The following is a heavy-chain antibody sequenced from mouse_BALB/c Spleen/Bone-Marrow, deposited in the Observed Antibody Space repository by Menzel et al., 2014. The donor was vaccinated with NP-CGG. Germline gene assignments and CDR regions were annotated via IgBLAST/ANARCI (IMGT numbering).Heavy chain of an antibody. V-gene: IGHV5-6*02. Sequence: DVKLVESGGDLVEPGGSLKLSCAASGFTFSSYGMSWVRQTPDKRLEWVATISSGGSYTYYPDSVKGRFTISRDNAKNTLYLQMSSLKSEDTAMYYCARPYDFGAWFAYWGQGTLVTVSA. D-gene: IGHD2-4*01. J-gene: IGHJ3*01. CDR3: ARPYDFGAWFAY. CDR1: GFTFSSYG. CDR2: ISSGGSYT.